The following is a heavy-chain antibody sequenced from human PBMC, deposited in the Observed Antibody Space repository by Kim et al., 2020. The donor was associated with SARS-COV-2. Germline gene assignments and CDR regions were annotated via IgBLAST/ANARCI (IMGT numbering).Heavy chain of an antibody. CDR2: ISYDGSNK. V-gene: IGHV3-30*18. D-gene: IGHD3-9*01. J-gene: IGHJ6*02. Sequence: GGSLRLSCAASGFTFSSYGMHWVRQAPGKGLEWVAVISYDGSNKYYADSVKGRFTISRDNSKNTLYLQMNSLRAEDTAVYYCAKVRGTPLRYFDWLSPQGYGMDVWGQGTTVTVSS. CDR3: AKVRGTPLRYFDWLSPQGYGMDV. CDR1: GFTFSSYG.